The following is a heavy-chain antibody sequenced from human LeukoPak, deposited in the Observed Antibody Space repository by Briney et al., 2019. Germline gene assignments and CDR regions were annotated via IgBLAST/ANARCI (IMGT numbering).Heavy chain of an antibody. D-gene: IGHD1-7*01. CDR3: AKRRGLELLYYYYMDV. CDR2: ISSSGSTI. J-gene: IGHJ6*03. Sequence: GGSLRLSCAASGFTFSSYEMNWVRQAPGKGLEWVSYISSSGSTIYYADSVKGRFTISRDNAKNSLYLQMNSLRAEDTAVYYCAKRRGLELLYYYYMDVWGKGTTVTVSS. V-gene: IGHV3-48*03. CDR1: GFTFSSYE.